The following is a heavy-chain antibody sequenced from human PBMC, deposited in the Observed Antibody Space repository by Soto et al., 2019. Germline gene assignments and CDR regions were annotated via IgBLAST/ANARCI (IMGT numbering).Heavy chain of an antibody. Sequence: GGSLRLSCAASGFTFSSYAMHWVRQAPGKGLEWVAVISYDGSNKYYADSVKGRFTISRDNSKNTLYLQMNSLRAEDTAVYWAARNFDYWGQGTLVTVSS. V-gene: IGHV3-30-3*01. CDR2: ISYDGSNK. CDR1: GFTFSSYA. J-gene: IGHJ4*02. CDR3: ARNFDY.